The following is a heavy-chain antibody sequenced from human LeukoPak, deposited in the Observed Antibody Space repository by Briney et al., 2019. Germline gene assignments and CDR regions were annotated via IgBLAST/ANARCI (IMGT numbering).Heavy chain of an antibody. CDR1: GFTFSSYA. CDR3: VKGGDYYGSGSYGWVDY. V-gene: IGHV3-30-3*01. CDR2: ISYDGSNK. J-gene: IGHJ4*02. D-gene: IGHD3-10*01. Sequence: GGSLRLSCAASGFTFSSYAMHWVRQAPGKGLEWVAVISYDGSNKYYADSVKGRFTISRDNSKNTLYLQMNSLRAEDTAVYYCVKGGDYYGSGSYGWVDYWGQGTLVTVSS.